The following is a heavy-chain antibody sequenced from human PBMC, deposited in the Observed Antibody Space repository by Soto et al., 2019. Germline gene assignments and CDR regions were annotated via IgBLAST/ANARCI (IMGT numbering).Heavy chain of an antibody. D-gene: IGHD1-26*01. Sequence: QVQLQPWGAGLLKPSETLSLTCAVSGGSLSDYYWPWIRQSPGKGLEWIGEIHPSGSTYYHPSLRSRVTISVDTSRNQFSLKLSSLTAADTAIYYCARGRDEYKVGNVWGHGTTVTVAS. CDR3: ARGRDEYKVGNV. V-gene: IGHV4-34*01. J-gene: IGHJ6*02. CDR1: GGSLSDYY. CDR2: IHPSGST.